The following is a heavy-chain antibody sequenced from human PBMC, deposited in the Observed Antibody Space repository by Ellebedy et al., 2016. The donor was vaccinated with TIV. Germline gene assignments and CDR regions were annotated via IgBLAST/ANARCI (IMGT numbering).Heavy chain of an antibody. V-gene: IGHV4-59*01. CDR1: GGSISSYY. CDR3: ARSLGSCSGGSCYEVRLDY. D-gene: IGHD2-15*01. J-gene: IGHJ4*02. CDR2: IDYSGST. Sequence: MPSETLSLTCPVSGGSISSYYWSWIRQPPGKGREWIGYIDYSGSTNYTPSLKSRVTISVDTSKNQFSLKLSSVTAADTAVYYCARSLGSCSGGSCYEVRLDYWGQGTLVTVSS.